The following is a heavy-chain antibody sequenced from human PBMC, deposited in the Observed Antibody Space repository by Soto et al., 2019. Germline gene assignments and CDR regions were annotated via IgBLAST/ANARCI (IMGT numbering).Heavy chain of an antibody. Sequence: ASVKVSRPAYGSSFADYYMHLLLQAPVQVLEWMGWINPDSGGTNYAQKFQGRVTMTRDSSITTAYMELTGLRSDDTAVYYCARDQMTTVTINDYYGMDVWGQGTTVTVSS. J-gene: IGHJ6*02. CDR1: GSSFADYY. CDR3: ARDQMTTVTINDYYGMDV. CDR2: INPDSGGT. V-gene: IGHV1-2*02. D-gene: IGHD4-17*01.